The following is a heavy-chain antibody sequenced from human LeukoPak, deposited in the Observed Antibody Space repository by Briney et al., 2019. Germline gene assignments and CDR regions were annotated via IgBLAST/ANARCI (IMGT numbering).Heavy chain of an antibody. CDR1: GYTFTSYD. D-gene: IGHD5-12*01. CDR3: ARGLRRGYSGYDTFDY. J-gene: IGHJ4*02. Sequence: VASVKVSCKSSGYTFTSYDINWVRQATGQGLEWMGWMNPNSGNTGYAQKFQGRVTMTRNTSISTAYMELSSLRSEDTAVYYCARGLRRGYSGYDTFDYWGQGTLVTVSS. CDR2: MNPNSGNT. V-gene: IGHV1-8*01.